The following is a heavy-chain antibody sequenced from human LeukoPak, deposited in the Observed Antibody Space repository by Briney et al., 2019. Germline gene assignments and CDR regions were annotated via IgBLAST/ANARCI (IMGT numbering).Heavy chain of an antibody. Sequence: SETLSLTCHVSGYSISSAYYWGWIRQPPGKELEWIGSIHYSGSTSYNPSLKSRVTISVDTSKNQFSLKLSSVTAADTAVYYCARVGVTSTWHEYGYWGQGILVTVSS. D-gene: IGHD6-13*01. V-gene: IGHV4-38-2*02. CDR1: GYSISSAYY. J-gene: IGHJ4*02. CDR2: IHYSGST. CDR3: ARVGVTSTWHEYGY.